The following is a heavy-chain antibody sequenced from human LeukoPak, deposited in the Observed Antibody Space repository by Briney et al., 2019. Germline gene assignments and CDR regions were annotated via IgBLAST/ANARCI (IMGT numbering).Heavy chain of an antibody. D-gene: IGHD4-23*01. Sequence: GGSLRLSCVAPGCTSSTDWMSWVRQAPGKGLEWVANIKQDGSEKYYVDSVKGRFTISRDNAKNSLYLQMNSLRAVDNCVIYCQSFPGGSDWFDYWGQGTLVTVSS. CDR2: IKQDGSEK. CDR3: QSFPGGSDWFDY. V-gene: IGHV3-7*01. J-gene: IGHJ5*01. CDR1: GCTSSTDW.